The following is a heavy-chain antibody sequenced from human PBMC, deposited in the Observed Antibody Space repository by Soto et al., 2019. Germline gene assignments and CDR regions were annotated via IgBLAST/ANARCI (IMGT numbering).Heavy chain of an antibody. CDR1: GFPFTKAW. CDR2: IRSKTSSETR. D-gene: IGHD3-22*01. V-gene: IGHV3-15*01. Sequence: EVQLVESGGSLVKPGGSLRLSCAASGFPFTKAWMTWVRQAPGKGLEWVGRIRSKTSSETREYAAPVKGRFTISRDDAKNMLYLEMNSLKIEDTGVYYCTTDGFTGIVGIWGQGTMVTVSS. CDR3: TTDGFTGIVGI. J-gene: IGHJ3*02.